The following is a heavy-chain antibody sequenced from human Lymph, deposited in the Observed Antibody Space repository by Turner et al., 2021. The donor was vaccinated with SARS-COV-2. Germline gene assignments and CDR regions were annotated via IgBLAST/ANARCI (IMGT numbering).Heavy chain of an antibody. CDR2: IYYSGST. CDR3: ARDRTSYGDYWAGYYYGMDV. J-gene: IGHJ6*02. CDR1: GGSISAYY. V-gene: IGHV4-59*01. Sequence: QVQLQESGPGLVQPSETLSLTCTVSGGSISAYYWSWIRQPPGKGLEWIGYIYYSGSTNYNPSLKSRVTISVDTSKNQCSLKLSSVTAADTSVYYCARDRTSYGDYWAGYYYGMDVWGQGTTVTVSS. D-gene: IGHD4-17*01.